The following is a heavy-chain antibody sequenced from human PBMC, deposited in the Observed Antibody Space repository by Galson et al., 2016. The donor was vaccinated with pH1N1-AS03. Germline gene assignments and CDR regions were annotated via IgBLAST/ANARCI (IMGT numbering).Heavy chain of an antibody. Sequence: LSLTCSVSGGSISGNFWTWIRQPAGEGLEWIGRMDSSGRKNYNSSLESRVTLSVDTSKNQFSLRLTSVTAADTAVYYCARESSGLGRGLDYWGQGTLVTVSS. J-gene: IGHJ4*02. V-gene: IGHV4-4*07. D-gene: IGHD3-10*01. CDR1: GGSISGNF. CDR3: ARESSGLGRGLDY. CDR2: MDSSGRK.